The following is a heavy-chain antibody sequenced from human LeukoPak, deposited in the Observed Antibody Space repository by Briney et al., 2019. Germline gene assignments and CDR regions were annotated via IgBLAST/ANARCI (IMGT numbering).Heavy chain of an antibody. V-gene: IGHV3-21*06. CDR3: ARDPYSGNYGNYYYYYMDV. CDR2: ITSSSSYI. CDR1: GFTFSTYN. J-gene: IGHJ6*03. Sequence: AGGSLRLSCAASGFTFSTYNMNWVRHAPGKGVEWISSITSSSSYIYYADSVKGRFTISRDNAKNSLFLQMNNLSPDDTAVYFCARDPYSGNYGNYYYYYMDVWGKGTTVTISS. D-gene: IGHD1-26*01.